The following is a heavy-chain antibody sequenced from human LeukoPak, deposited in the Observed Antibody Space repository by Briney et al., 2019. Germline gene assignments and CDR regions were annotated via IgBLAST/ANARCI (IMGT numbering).Heavy chain of an antibody. D-gene: IGHD2-2*01. CDR1: GYSFTGYY. CDR2: INPNSGGT. V-gene: IGHV1-2*02. Sequence: ASVKVSCKASGYSFTGYYMHSVRQAPGQGLEWMGWINPNSGGTNYAQKFQGRVTMTRDTSISTAYMELSRLRSDDTAVYYCASSFIVVVPAASPYDAFDIWGQGTMVTVSS. CDR3: ASSFIVVVPAASPYDAFDI. J-gene: IGHJ3*02.